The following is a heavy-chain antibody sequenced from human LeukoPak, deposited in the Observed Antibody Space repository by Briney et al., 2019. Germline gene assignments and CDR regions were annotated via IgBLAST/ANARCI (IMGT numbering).Heavy chain of an antibody. V-gene: IGHV1-69*04. J-gene: IGHJ4*02. Sequence: GASVKVSCKASGGTFSSYAISWVRQAPGQGLEWMGRIIPILGIANYAQKFQGRVTITADKSTSTAYMELSSLRSEDTAVYYCARESLRYFDWLNYYFDYWGQGTLVTVSS. CDR1: GGTFSSYA. CDR3: ARESLRYFDWLNYYFDY. CDR2: IIPILGIA. D-gene: IGHD3-9*01.